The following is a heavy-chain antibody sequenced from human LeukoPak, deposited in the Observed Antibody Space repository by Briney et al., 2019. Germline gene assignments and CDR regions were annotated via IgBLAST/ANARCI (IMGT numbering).Heavy chain of an antibody. D-gene: IGHD3-10*01. J-gene: IGHJ4*02. Sequence: SETLSLTCAVSAYPIRSNYLWGWIRQPPGKGLEWIGGIYHSGTTYYNPSLKSRVTFLLDTSKSQFSLKLTSVSAADTAMYSCALRVVPLEGEEWGFIGDYWGQGILVTVSS. V-gene: IGHV4-38-2*01. CDR3: ALRVVPLEGEEWGFIGDY. CDR2: IYHSGTT. CDR1: AYPIRSNYL.